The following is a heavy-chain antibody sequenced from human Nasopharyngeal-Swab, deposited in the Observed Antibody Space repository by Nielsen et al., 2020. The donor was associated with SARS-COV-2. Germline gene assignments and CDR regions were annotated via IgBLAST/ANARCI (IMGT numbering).Heavy chain of an antibody. Sequence: WIRQPPGKGLEWVSGVSGSGGTTKYADSVKGRFTISRDNSKNKLYLQMHSLRVEDTAVYYCAKVRYCSGGACYFSGFDYWGLGTLVTVSS. CDR2: VSGSGGTT. D-gene: IGHD2-15*01. J-gene: IGHJ4*02. V-gene: IGHV3-23*01. CDR3: AKVRYCSGGACYFSGFDY.